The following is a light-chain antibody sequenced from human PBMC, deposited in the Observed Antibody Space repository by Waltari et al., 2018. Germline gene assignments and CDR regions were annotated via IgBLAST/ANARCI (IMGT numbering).Light chain of an antibody. CDR3: QQGSIWPLT. CDR2: DAS. CDR1: ESISLH. V-gene: IGKV3-11*01. Sequence: EIVLTQSPATLSLSPGDRATLSYRASESISLHLAWFQQKPGQPPRLLIYDASTRATGIPARFSGSGSGTDFTLTVSSLEPEDFAVYYCQQGSIWPLTFGGGTTVEI. J-gene: IGKJ4*01.